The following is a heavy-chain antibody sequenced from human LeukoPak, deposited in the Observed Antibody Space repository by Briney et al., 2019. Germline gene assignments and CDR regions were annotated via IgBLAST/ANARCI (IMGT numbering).Heavy chain of an antibody. CDR2: IYSGGST. V-gene: IGHV3-23*05. D-gene: IGHD3-16*01. Sequence: GGSLRLSCAASGFTFSSYAMSWVRQAPGKGLEWVSAIYSGGSTYYADSVRGRFTISRDNAKNTLYLQMNSLRAEDTAVYFCFADRGGDQGDSWGQGTLVTVSS. CDR1: GFTFSSYA. CDR3: FADRGGDQGDS. J-gene: IGHJ4*02.